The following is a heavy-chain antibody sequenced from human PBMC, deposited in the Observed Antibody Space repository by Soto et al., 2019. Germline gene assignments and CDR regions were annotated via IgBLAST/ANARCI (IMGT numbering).Heavy chain of an antibody. J-gene: IGHJ6*03. CDR1: GGSISPYY. Sequence: QVQLQESGPGLVKPSETLSLTCTVSGGSISPYYWSWIRQPPGKGLEWIGYGYYSGNTNYNPSLESRVTISVDTSRNRFSLNLTSATAADTAVYYCARKGAAASYAHYYMDVWGRGTAVTVSS. D-gene: IGHD6-13*01. V-gene: IGHV4-59*01. CDR2: GYYSGNT. CDR3: ARKGAAASYAHYYMDV.